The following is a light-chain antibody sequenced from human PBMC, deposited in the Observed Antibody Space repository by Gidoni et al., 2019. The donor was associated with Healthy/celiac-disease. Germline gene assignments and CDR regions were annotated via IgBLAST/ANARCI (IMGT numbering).Light chain of an antibody. CDR2: GAS. CDR1: QSVSSN. Sequence: ELVLTQSPATLSVSPGESATLSCRASQSVSSNLAWYQQKPAQAPRPLIYGASTRATGIPARFSGSGSGTEFTLTISSLQSEDFAVYYCQQYNNWPLTFGGGTKVEIK. V-gene: IGKV3-15*01. CDR3: QQYNNWPLT. J-gene: IGKJ4*01.